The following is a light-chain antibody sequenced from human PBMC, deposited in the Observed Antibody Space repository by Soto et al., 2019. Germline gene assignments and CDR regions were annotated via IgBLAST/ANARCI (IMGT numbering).Light chain of an antibody. CDR1: QSIATK. Sequence: EIVLTQSPATLSVSPGERATLSGRSSQSIATKVAWYQQKPGQIPSLLIYSASIRATGIPARFSGSGSGTESTITISSQQSEYFAVYYCQQYHDWQTFGQGTKVEIK. V-gene: IGKV3-15*01. CDR2: SAS. CDR3: QQYHDWQT. J-gene: IGKJ1*01.